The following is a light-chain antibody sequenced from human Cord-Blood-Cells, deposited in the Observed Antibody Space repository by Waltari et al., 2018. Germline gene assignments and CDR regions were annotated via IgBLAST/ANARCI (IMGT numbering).Light chain of an antibody. Sequence: DIVMTQSPDSLAVSLGERAPINCKHSQSVLYSSNNKNYLAWYQQKPGQPPKLPIYWASTRESGVPDRFSGSGSGTDFTLTISSLQAEDVAVYYCQQYYSTPLTFGGGTKVEIK. J-gene: IGKJ4*01. V-gene: IGKV4-1*01. CDR3: QQYYSTPLT. CDR1: QSVLYSSNNKNY. CDR2: WAS.